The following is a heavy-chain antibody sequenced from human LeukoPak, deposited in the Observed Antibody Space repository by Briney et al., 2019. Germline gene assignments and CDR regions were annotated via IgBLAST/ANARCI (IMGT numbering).Heavy chain of an antibody. CDR2: IIPILGIA. Sequence: SVKVSCKASGGTFSSYAISWVRQAPGQVLEWMGRIIPILGIANYAQKFQGRVTITADKSTSTAYMELSSLRSEDTAVYYCARDLSRGCGMDVWGQGTTVTVSS. J-gene: IGHJ6*02. CDR3: ARDLSRGCGMDV. CDR1: GGTFSSYA. V-gene: IGHV1-69*04. D-gene: IGHD6-19*01.